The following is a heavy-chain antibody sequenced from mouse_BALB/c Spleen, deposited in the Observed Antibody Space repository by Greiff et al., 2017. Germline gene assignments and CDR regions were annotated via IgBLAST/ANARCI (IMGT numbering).Heavy chain of an antibody. V-gene: IGHV5-4*02. CDR2: ISDGGSYT. CDR1: GFTFSDYY. CDR3: ARDGDGYFDY. D-gene: IGHD3-3*01. J-gene: IGHJ2*01. Sequence: DVHLVESGGGLVKPGGSLKLSCAASGFTFSDYYMYWVRQTPEKRLEWVATISDGGSYTYYPDSVKGRFTISRDNAKNNLYLQMSSLKSEDTAMYYCARDGDGYFDYWGQGTTLTVSS.